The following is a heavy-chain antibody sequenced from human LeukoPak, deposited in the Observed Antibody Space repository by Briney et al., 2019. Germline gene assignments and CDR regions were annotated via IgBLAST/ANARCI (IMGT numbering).Heavy chain of an antibody. Sequence: GGSLRLSCAASGFTFSSYWMSWVRQAPGKGLEWVANIKQDGSEKYYVDSVKGRFTISRDNSKNTLYLQMNSLRAEDTAVYYCAKLYCSSPSCYAFGSVTNYYYYMDVWGKGTTVTISS. J-gene: IGHJ6*03. V-gene: IGHV3-7*01. CDR3: AKLYCSSPSCYAFGSVTNYYYYMDV. D-gene: IGHD2-2*01. CDR1: GFTFSSYW. CDR2: IKQDGSEK.